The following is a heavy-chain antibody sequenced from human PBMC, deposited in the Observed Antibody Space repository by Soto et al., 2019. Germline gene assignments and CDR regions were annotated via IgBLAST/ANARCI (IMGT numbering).Heavy chain of an antibody. Sequence: SETLSLTCTVSGGSISSSSYYWGWIRQPPGKGLEWIGSIYYSGSTYYNPSLKSRVTISVDTSKNQFSLKLSSVTAADTAVYYCARQYCTNGVCSNWFDPWGQGTLVTVSS. V-gene: IGHV4-39*01. CDR3: ARQYCTNGVCSNWFDP. CDR1: GGSISSSSYY. CDR2: IYYSGST. J-gene: IGHJ5*02. D-gene: IGHD2-8*01.